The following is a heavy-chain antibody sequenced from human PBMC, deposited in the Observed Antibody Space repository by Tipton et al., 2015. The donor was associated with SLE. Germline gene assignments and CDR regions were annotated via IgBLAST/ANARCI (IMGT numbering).Heavy chain of an antibody. CDR1: GFTFDDYA. J-gene: IGHJ4*02. CDR2: ISWNSGSI. CDR3: AKAPTGAAALDY. D-gene: IGHD6-13*01. V-gene: IGHV3-9*01. Sequence: LSLTCAASGFTFDDYAMHWVRQAPGKGLEWVSGISWNSGSIGYADSVKGRFTISRDNAKNSLYLQMNSLRAEDTALYYCAKAPTGAAALDYWGQGTLVTVSS.